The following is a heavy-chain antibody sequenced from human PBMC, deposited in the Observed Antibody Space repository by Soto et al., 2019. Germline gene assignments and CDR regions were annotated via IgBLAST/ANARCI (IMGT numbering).Heavy chain of an antibody. J-gene: IGHJ6*02. D-gene: IGHD4-17*01. V-gene: IGHV1-69*06. CDR3: AGGTKTTVTPSYYYYGMDV. CDR2: IIPIFGTA. Sequence: ASVKVSCKASGGTFSSYAISWVRQAPGQGLEWMGGIIPIFGTANYAQKFQGRVTITADKSTSTAYMELSSLRSEDTAVYYCAGGTKTTVTPSYYYYGMDVWGQGTTVTV. CDR1: GGTFSSYA.